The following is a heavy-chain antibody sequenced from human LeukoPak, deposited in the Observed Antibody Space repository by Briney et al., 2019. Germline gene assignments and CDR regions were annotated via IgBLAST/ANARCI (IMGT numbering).Heavy chain of an antibody. D-gene: IGHD3-22*01. Sequence: GGSLRLSCAASGFTFSSYSMNWVRQAPGKGLEWVSSISSSSSYIYYADSVKGRFTISRDNAKNSLYLQMNSLRAEDTAVYYCARVRYRYYYDSSGYYYLPDYWGQGTLVTVSS. V-gene: IGHV3-21*01. CDR1: GFTFSSYS. CDR3: ARVRYRYYYDSSGYYYLPDY. CDR2: ISSSSSYI. J-gene: IGHJ4*02.